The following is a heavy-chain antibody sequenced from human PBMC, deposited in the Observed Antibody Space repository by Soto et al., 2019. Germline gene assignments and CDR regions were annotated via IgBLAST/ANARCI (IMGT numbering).Heavy chain of an antibody. Sequence: EVQLVESGGGSVQPGRSLRLSCAASGFSFDDYGMHWVRQGPGKGLELVSGISWTSGDIYYADSVKGRFTISRDNAKRSLYLQMNSLRTEDTALYYCAKDNDLDRDGPFDYWGQGILVTVSS. CDR3: AKDNDLDRDGPFDY. CDR2: ISWTSGDI. CDR1: GFSFDDYG. V-gene: IGHV3-9*01. J-gene: IGHJ4*02. D-gene: IGHD2-2*03.